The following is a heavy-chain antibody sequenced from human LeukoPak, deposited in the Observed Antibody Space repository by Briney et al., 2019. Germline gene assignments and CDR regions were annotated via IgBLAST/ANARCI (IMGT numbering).Heavy chain of an antibody. CDR2: ISGSGGST. CDR3: AKVERDYDSSGSCLDY. D-gene: IGHD3-22*01. V-gene: IGHV3-23*01. J-gene: IGHJ4*02. CDR1: GFTFSSYA. Sequence: GGSLRLSCAASGFTFSSYAMSWVRQAPGKGLEWVSAISGSGGSTYYADSVKGRFTISRDNSKNTLYLQMNSLRAEDTAVYYCAKVERDYDSSGSCLDYWGQGTLVTVSS.